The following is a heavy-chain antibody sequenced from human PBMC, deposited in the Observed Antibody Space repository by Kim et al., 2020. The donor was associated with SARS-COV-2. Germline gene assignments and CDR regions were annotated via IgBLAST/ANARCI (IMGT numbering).Heavy chain of an antibody. J-gene: IGHJ4*02. CDR1: RFIFSRYW. Sequence: GGSLRLSCAASRFIFSRYWMNWVRQAPGKGLEWMANINEDGTEQNYMDSVKGRFTISRDNAKNSLYLQMSSLRAEDTAVYYCARGTQDSPGIDYWGQGSL. CDR2: INEDGTEQ. V-gene: IGHV3-7*01. D-gene: IGHD2-21*01. CDR3: ARGTQDSPGIDY.